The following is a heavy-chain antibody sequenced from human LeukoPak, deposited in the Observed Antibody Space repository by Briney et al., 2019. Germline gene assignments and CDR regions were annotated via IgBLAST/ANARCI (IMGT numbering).Heavy chain of an antibody. Sequence: SETLSLTCAVYGGSFSGYYWGWIRQPPGKGLKWIGSISHSGSTYYNPSLKSRVTISVDTSKNQFSLKLSSVTAADTAVYYCAREVTNRPGKSHNWFDPWGQGTLVTVSS. CDR2: ISHSGST. D-gene: IGHD4-11*01. J-gene: IGHJ5*02. V-gene: IGHV4-34*01. CDR1: GGSFSGYY. CDR3: AREVTNRPGKSHNWFDP.